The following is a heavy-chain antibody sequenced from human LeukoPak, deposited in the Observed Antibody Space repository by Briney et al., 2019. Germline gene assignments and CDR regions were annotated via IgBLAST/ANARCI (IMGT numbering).Heavy chain of an antibody. J-gene: IGHJ4*02. V-gene: IGHV4-4*07. D-gene: IGHD4-23*01. CDR1: GGFINSYY. Sequence: PSETLSLTCSVSGGFINSYYWSWLRKPGGKGLEWVGRIYSSGSTNYNPSLKSRVSMSVDTSKNQFSLKLTSVTAADTAVYYCTRGGKATVVTMWGQGILVTVPS. CDR2: IYSSGST. CDR3: TRGGKATVVTM.